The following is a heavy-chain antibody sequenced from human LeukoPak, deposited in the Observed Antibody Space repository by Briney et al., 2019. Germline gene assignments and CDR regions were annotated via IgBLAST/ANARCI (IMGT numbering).Heavy chain of an antibody. V-gene: IGHV3-30*18. CDR1: GFTFSGYG. CDR2: ISYDGSNK. J-gene: IGHJ6*02. D-gene: IGHD3-22*01. Sequence: PGGSLRLSCAASGFTFSGYGMHWVRQAPGKGLEWVAVISYDGSNKYYADSVKGRFTISRDNSKNTLYLQMNSLRAEDTAVYYCAKDITMIAYYYYGMDVWGQGTTVTVSS. CDR3: AKDITMIAYYYYGMDV.